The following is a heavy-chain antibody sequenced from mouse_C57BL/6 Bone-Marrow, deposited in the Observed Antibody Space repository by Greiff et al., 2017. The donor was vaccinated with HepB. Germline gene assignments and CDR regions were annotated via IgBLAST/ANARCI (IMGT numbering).Heavy chain of an antibody. J-gene: IGHJ1*03. Sequence: EVKLMESGGGLVKPGGSLKLSCAASGFTFSDYGMHWVRQAPEKGLEWVAYISSGSSTNYYADTVKGRFTISRDNAKNTLFLQMTSLRSEDTAMYYCARNDGYYALYWYFDVWGTGTTVTVSS. CDR2: ISSGSSTN. V-gene: IGHV5-17*01. CDR1: GFTFSDYG. D-gene: IGHD2-3*01. CDR3: ARNDGYYALYWYFDV.